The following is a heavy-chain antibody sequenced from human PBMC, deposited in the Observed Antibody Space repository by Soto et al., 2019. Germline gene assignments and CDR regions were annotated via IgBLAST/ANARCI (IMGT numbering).Heavy chain of an antibody. J-gene: IGHJ6*02. CDR3: ARGPVGGGNSPPYYYYGMDV. CDR2: ISYSGST. D-gene: IGHD2-21*02. CDR1: GGSISSYY. Sequence: SETLSLTCTVSGGSISSYYWNWIRQPPGKGLEWIGYISYSGSTNYNPSLKSRVTISVDTSKNQFSLKLSSVTAADTAVYYCARGPVGGGNSPPYYYYGMDVWGQGTTVTVSS. V-gene: IGHV4-59*12.